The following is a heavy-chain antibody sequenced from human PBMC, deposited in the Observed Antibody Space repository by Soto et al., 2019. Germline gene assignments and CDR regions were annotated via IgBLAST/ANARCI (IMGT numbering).Heavy chain of an antibody. V-gene: IGHV3-21*01. D-gene: IGHD2-8*01. CDR1: GFTFSDYT. CDR2: ITSSSTYI. J-gene: IGHJ4*02. Sequence: EVQLVESGGGLVKPGGSLRLSCAASGFTFSDYTMNWVRQAPGKGLEWVSSITSSSTYIYYADSVKGRFTISRDNAKYSLYLQMNSLRAEDTAVYFCARNEWIDYWGQGTLVTVSS. CDR3: ARNEWIDY.